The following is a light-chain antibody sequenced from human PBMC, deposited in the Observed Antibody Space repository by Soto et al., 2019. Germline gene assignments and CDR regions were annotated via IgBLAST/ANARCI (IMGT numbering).Light chain of an antibody. V-gene: IGLV2-14*01. CDR3: SSYPSRNTLYG. CDR2: DVN. Sequence: QSALTQPASVSGSLGQSITISCTGTSSDVGGYNFVSWYQQHPGKAPKLMIYDVNNRPSGVSNRFSGSKSANTASLTISGLQADDEADYYCSSYPSRNTLYGFGTGTKLTVL. CDR1: SSDVGGYNF. J-gene: IGLJ1*01.